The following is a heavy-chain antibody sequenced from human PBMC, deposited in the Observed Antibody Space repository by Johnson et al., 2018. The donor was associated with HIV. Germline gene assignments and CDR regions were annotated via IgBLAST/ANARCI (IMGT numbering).Heavy chain of an antibody. CDR2: ISGSGGST. J-gene: IGHJ3*02. V-gene: IGHV3-23*04. CDR3: ANEPHLDAFDI. CDR1: GFSFGTYW. Sequence: EVQLVESGGGLVQPGGSLRLSCAASGFSFGTYWMSWVRQGPGKGLEWVSAISGSGGSTYYADSVKGRFTISRDNSKNTLYLQMNSLRAEDTAVYYCANEPHLDAFDIWGQGTMVTVSS.